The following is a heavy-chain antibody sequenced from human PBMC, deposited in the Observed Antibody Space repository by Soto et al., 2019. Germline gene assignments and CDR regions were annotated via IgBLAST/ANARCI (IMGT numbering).Heavy chain of an antibody. Sequence: SGPTLVNPTETLTLTCTVSGFSLSNARMGVSWIRQPPGKALEWLAHIFSNDEKSYSTSLKSRLTISKGTFKSQVVLTMANMDPVDTATYYCARSGIAEGNDYYYYMDVWGKGTTVTVSS. J-gene: IGHJ6*03. CDR2: IFSNDEK. CDR3: ARSGIAEGNDYYYYMDV. CDR1: GFSLSNARMG. V-gene: IGHV2-26*01. D-gene: IGHD6-13*01.